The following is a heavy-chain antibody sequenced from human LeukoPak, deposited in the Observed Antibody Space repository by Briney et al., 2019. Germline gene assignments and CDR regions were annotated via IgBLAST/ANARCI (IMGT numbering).Heavy chain of an antibody. CDR1: GFTVSRNH. D-gene: IGHD5-24*01. Sequence: GGSLRLSCAASGFTVSRNHMSWVRQAPGKGLEWVSTIYSAGGTYYADSVKGRFTISRDTSKNTLFLQMNSLKAEDTAIYYCARGGDDYNYYFDSWGQGTLVTVSS. CDR2: IYSAGGT. J-gene: IGHJ4*02. V-gene: IGHV3-53*05. CDR3: ARGGDDYNYYFDS.